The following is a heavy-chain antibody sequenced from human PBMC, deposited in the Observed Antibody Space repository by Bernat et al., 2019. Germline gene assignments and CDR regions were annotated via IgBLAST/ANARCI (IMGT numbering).Heavy chain of an antibody. CDR2: INTDGTTT. Sequence: EVQLAESGGGLVQPGGSLRLSCAASGFTFSQYWMDWVRQAPGKGPVWVSRINTDGTTTNYADSVKGRFTMSRDNAKNIIYLQMNSLRDEDTAVYYCVRDPNRKLDYWGQGTQVTVSP. CDR3: VRDPNRKLDY. V-gene: IGHV3-74*01. J-gene: IGHJ4*02. CDR1: GFTFSQYW. D-gene: IGHD1-1*01.